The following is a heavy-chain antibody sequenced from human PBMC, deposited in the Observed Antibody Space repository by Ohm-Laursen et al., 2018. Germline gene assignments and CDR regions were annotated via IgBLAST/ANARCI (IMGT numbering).Heavy chain of an antibody. V-gene: IGHV4-34*01. D-gene: IGHD3-16*01. CDR1: GASFSGSD. Sequence: SDTLSLTCAVSGASFSGSDWSWIRQSPGKGLEWLGEIRHSGGTNYNPSLKSRVTISADTSKNQISLKMSSVTAADTAVYHCARDPVRGLTDYWGQGTLVTVSS. CDR2: IRHSGGT. J-gene: IGHJ4*02. CDR3: ARDPVRGLTDY.